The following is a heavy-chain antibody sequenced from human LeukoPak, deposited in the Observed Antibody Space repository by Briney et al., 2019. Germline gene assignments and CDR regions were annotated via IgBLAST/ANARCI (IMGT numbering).Heavy chain of an antibody. CDR2: ISGSGRNI. D-gene: IGHD3-16*02. J-gene: IGHJ4*02. CDR3: ETFIIGPTIDY. CDR1: GFTFSSYE. V-gene: IGHV3-48*03. Sequence: GGSLRLSCAASGFTFSSYEMNWVRQAPGKGLEWVSYISGSGRNIYYADSVKGRFTISRDNAKNSLYLQMNSLRAEDTAVYYCETFIIGPTIDYWGQGTLVTVSS.